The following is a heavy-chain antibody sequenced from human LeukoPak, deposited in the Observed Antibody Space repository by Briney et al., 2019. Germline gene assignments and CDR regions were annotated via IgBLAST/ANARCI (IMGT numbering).Heavy chain of an antibody. J-gene: IGHJ4*02. CDR1: GFLFSYYY. Sequence: GGPVSLSCAASGFLFSYYYMKGLRQAPGKGLEWVSYISHSGHIMLYVDSVRGRFTISRDNAKNSLYLQMNSLRVDHTAVYYCARVSGGAATSAWGRGNLVSVSS. CDR3: ARVSGGAATSA. CDR2: ISHSGHIM. V-gene: IGHV3-11*01. D-gene: IGHD3-16*01.